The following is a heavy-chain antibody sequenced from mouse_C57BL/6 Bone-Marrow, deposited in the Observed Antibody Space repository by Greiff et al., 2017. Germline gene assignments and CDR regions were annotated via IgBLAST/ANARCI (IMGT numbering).Heavy chain of an antibody. CDR3: ARPSNYVRYYAMDY. CDR1: DSEVFPIAY. V-gene: IGHV15-2*01. J-gene: IGHJ4*01. D-gene: IGHD2-5*01. Sequence: VQLQQSGSELGSPGSSVKLSCKDFDSEVFPIAYMSWVRQKPGHGFEWIGGILPSIGRTIYGEKFEDKATLDADTLSNTAYLELNSLTSEDSAIYYCARPSNYVRYYAMDYWGQGTSVTVSS. CDR2: ILPSIGRT.